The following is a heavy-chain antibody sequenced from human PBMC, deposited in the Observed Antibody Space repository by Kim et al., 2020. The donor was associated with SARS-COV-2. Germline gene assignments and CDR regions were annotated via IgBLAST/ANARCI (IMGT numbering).Heavy chain of an antibody. V-gene: IGHV3-11*01. CDR3: ARGKSGYYDSSGYYSQ. D-gene: IGHD3-22*01. J-gene: IGHJ4*02. Sequence: SVKGRFTSSRDNAKNSLYLQMNSLRAEDTAVYYCARGKSGYYDSSGYYSQWGQGTLVTVSS.